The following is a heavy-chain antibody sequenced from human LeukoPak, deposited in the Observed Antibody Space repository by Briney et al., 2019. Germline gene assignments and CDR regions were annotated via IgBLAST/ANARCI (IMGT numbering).Heavy chain of an antibody. CDR1: GFTFSSSS. Sequence: GGSLRLSCAAAGFTFSSSSMNWVRQTPGKGLEWVSSISGESKYIYYADSVTGRFTISRDNAKNSLYLQMSTLRAEDTAVCYCARGAVFQGNYDYWGQGTQVTVSS. CDR3: ARGAVFQGNYDY. D-gene: IGHD3-10*01. V-gene: IGHV3-21*01. CDR2: ISGESKYI. J-gene: IGHJ4*02.